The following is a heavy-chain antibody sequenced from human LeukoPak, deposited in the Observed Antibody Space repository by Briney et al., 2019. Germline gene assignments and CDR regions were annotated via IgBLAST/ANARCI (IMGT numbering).Heavy chain of an antibody. CDR2: INHSGST. Sequence: SDTLSLTSAVYGGSFSGYYWSWILQPRGKGLEWMGEINHSGSTNYNPSLKSRVTISVDTSKNQFSLKLSSVTAADTAVYYCARSRRYDFWSGYRDPIYGMDVWGQGTTVTVSS. J-gene: IGHJ6*02. D-gene: IGHD3-3*01. CDR1: GGSFSGYY. V-gene: IGHV4-34*01. CDR3: ARSRRYDFWSGYRDPIYGMDV.